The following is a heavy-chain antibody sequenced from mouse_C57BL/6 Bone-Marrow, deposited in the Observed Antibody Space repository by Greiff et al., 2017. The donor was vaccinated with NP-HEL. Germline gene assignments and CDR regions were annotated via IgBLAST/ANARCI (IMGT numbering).Heavy chain of an antibody. D-gene: IGHD2-3*01. CDR1: GYTFTNYW. Sequence: LQESGAELVRPGTSVKMSCKASGYTFTNYWIGWAKQRPGHGLEWIGDIYPGGGYTNYNEKFKGKATLTADKSSSTAYMQFSSLTSEDSAIYYCAQRGYDGYYFDYWGQGTTLTVSS. J-gene: IGHJ2*01. CDR2: IYPGGGYT. V-gene: IGHV1-63*01. CDR3: AQRGYDGYYFDY.